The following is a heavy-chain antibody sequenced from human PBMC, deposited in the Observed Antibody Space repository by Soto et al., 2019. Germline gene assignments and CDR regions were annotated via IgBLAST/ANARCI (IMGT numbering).Heavy chain of an antibody. V-gene: IGHV1-2*02. CDR1: GYSFTGNY. Sequence: APVKVSCQSSGYSFTGNYIHWIRQAPGQGLEWMGWVNPNTGSTTYAQKFKGRVTMTRDTSITTTYMQLNSLTSDDTAVYYCARGNPFCWFDPWGQGTRVTVS. J-gene: IGHJ5*02. CDR2: VNPNTGST. D-gene: IGHD1-1*01. CDR3: ARGNPFCWFDP.